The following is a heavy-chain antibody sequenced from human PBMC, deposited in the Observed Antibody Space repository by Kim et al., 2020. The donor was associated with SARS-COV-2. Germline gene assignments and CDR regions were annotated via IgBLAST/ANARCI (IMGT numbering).Heavy chain of an antibody. CDR2: ISGSGTTT. CDR1: GFTLSIYS. D-gene: IGHD2-21*02. CDR3: VSENHCAFDI. Sequence: GGSLRLSCATSGFTLSIYSMNWVRQAPGKGLEWVSHISGSGTTTNHADSVKGRFTISRDNATNSLFLQMNGLRAADTALYYFVSENHCAFDIWGYG. V-gene: IGHV3-48*04. J-gene: IGHJ3*02.